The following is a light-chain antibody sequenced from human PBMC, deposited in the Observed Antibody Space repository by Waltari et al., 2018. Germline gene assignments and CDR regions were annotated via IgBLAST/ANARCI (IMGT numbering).Light chain of an antibody. CDR1: QSVSRT. V-gene: IGKV3-20*01. Sequence: EIVLTQSPGTLSLSPGERATLSCRASQSVSRTLAWYQQKPGQAPTLLIYGASIRATGIPDRFIGSGSGTDFSITISSLEPEDFAIYFCQHYVRLPATFGQGTKVEIK. J-gene: IGKJ1*01. CDR2: GAS. CDR3: QHYVRLPAT.